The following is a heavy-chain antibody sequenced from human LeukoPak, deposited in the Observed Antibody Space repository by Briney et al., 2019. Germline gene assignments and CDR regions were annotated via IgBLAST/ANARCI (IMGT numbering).Heavy chain of an antibody. CDR3: ARDIIAAAGNWFDP. J-gene: IGHJ5*02. V-gene: IGHV4-59*12. CDR1: GGSISSYY. CDR2: IYYSGST. Sequence: PSETLSLTCTVSGGSISSYYWSWIRQPPGKGLEWIGYIYYSGSTYYNPSLKSRVTISVDTSENQFSLKLSSVTAADTAVYYCARDIIAAAGNWFDPWGQGTLVTVSS. D-gene: IGHD6-13*01.